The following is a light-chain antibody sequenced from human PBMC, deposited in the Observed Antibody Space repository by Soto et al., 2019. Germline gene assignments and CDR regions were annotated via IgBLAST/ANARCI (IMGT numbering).Light chain of an antibody. Sequence: AIRMTQSPSSLSASTGDRVTITCRASQGISSYLAWYQQKPGKAPKLLIYAASTLQSGVPSRFSGSGSGTDFTLTISCLQSEDFANYYCQQYYSYPAAFGQGTKLEIK. J-gene: IGKJ2*01. CDR1: QGISSY. V-gene: IGKV1-8*01. CDR3: QQYYSYPAA. CDR2: AAS.